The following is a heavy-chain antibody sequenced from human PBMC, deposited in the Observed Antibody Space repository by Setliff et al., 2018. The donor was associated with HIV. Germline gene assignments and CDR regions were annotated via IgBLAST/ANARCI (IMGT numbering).Heavy chain of an antibody. CDR1: GGTFSDFR. Sequence: GASVKVSCKASGGTFSDFRITWVRQAPGQGLEWMGEITPFVGITNYAQKFQGRVTISADESTATAYMDLTGLTFEDTAIYYCAREGLDDYTNYGGHDYWGQGTLVTVSS. CDR2: ITPFVGIT. D-gene: IGHD4-4*01. CDR3: AREGLDDYTNYGGHDY. V-gene: IGHV1-69*10. J-gene: IGHJ4*02.